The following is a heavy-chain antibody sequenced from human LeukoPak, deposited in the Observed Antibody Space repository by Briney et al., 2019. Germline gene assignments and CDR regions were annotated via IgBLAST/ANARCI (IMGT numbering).Heavy chain of an antibody. J-gene: IGHJ5*02. CDR1: GGSISSYY. V-gene: IGHV4-59*08. D-gene: IGHD1-1*01. CDR2: IYYSGST. CDR3: ARTGGASKYNWFDP. Sequence: SETLSLTCTASGGSISSYYWSWIRQPPGKGLEWIGYIYYSGSTNYNPSLKSRVTISVDTSKNQFSLKLSSVTAADTAVYYCARTGGASKYNWFDPWGQGTLVTVSS.